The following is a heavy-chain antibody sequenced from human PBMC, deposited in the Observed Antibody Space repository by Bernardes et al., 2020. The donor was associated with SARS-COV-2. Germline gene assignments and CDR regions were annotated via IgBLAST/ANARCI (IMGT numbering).Heavy chain of an antibody. CDR2: ISWDGGST. J-gene: IGHJ4*02. CDR3: AKDMGDSGWYALNY. D-gene: IGHD6-19*01. CDR1: GFTFDDYT. V-gene: IGHV3-43*01. Sequence: GGSLRLSCAASGFTFDDYTMHWVRQAPGKGLEWVSLISWDGGSTYYADSVKGRFTISRDNSKNSLYLQMNSLRTEDTALYYCAKDMGDSGWYALNYWGQGTLVTVSS.